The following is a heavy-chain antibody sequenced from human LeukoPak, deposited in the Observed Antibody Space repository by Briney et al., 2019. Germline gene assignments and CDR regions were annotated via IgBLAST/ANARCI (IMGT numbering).Heavy chain of an antibody. CDR3: ASGLRYFDRLIDY. Sequence: SVKVSCKASGGTFSSYTISWVRQAPGQGLEWMGRIIPILGIANYAQKFQGRVTITADKSTSTAYMELSSLRSEDTAVYYCASGLRYFDRLIDYWGQGTLVTVSS. V-gene: IGHV1-69*02. CDR2: IIPILGIA. CDR1: GGTFSSYT. J-gene: IGHJ4*02. D-gene: IGHD3-9*01.